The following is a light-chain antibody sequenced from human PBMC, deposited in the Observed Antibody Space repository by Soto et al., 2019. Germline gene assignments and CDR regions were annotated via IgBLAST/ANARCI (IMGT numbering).Light chain of an antibody. CDR1: QSINSW. Sequence: DTQMTQSPSTLPASVGDRVTITCRASQSINSWLAWYQQKPWKAPKLLIYKASTLESGSLSLFSGSGSGSYFALTISCLQPDDFATYYCQQYNTLWTFGQGTKVAIK. CDR3: QQYNTLWT. V-gene: IGKV1-5*03. J-gene: IGKJ1*01. CDR2: KAS.